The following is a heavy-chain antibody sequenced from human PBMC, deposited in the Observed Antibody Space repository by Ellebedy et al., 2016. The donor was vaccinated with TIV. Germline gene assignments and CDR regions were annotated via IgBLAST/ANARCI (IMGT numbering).Heavy chain of an antibody. Sequence: AASVKVSYKASGGPFSSYAISWVRQAPGQGLEWMGRIIPILGIANYAQKFQGRVTITADKSTSTAYMELRSLRSEDTAVYYCARDSGAYCGGDCYNIDYWGQGTLVTVSS. J-gene: IGHJ4*02. V-gene: IGHV1-69*04. CDR1: GGPFSSYA. CDR2: IIPILGIA. CDR3: ARDSGAYCGGDCYNIDY. D-gene: IGHD2-21*02.